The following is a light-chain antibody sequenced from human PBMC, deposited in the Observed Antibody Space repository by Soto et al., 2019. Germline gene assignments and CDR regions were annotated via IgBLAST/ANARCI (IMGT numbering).Light chain of an antibody. CDR3: QVWDSSSEHVV. CDR1: NIGSKS. V-gene: IGLV3-21*02. J-gene: IGLJ2*01. Sequence: SYELTQAPSVSVAPGQTARITCGGNNIGSKSVHWYQHKSGQAPVMVVYDDDDRPSGIPERFSGSNSGDTATLTISSVEAGDEADYSCQVWDSSSEHVVFGGGTKLTVL. CDR2: DDD.